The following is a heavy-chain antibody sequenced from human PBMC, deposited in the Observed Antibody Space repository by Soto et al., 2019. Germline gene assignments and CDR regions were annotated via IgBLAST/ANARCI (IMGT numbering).Heavy chain of an antibody. J-gene: IGHJ5*02. CDR3: ASGSGTSAKYNWFDP. D-gene: IGHD3-10*01. CDR2: ISAGGGDT. V-gene: IGHV3-23*01. Sequence: GGFLRLSFGASGFAFSTYAMTWVRQAPGKGLEWVSAISAGGGDTYYADSVRGRFTISRDNSRNTLYMQMNSLRAEDTAVYFCASGSGTSAKYNWFDPWGQGTLVTVSS. CDR1: GFAFSTYA.